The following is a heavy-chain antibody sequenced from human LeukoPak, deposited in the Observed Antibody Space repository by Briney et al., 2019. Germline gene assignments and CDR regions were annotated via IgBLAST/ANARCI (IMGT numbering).Heavy chain of an antibody. V-gene: IGHV3-7*01. CDR2: IKQDGREK. CDR1: GFTFSSYW. J-gene: IGHJ4*02. D-gene: IGHD3-9*01. Sequence: GGSLRLFCAASGFTFSSYWMSWVRQAPGKGLEWVASIKQDGREKYYVDSVKGRFTISRDNAKNSLYLQMNSLRAEDTAVYYCARVEDYDILTGFDYWGQGTLVTVSS. CDR3: ARVEDYDILTGFDY.